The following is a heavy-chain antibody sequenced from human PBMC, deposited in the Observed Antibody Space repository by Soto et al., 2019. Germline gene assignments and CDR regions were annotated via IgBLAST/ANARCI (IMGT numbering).Heavy chain of an antibody. J-gene: IGHJ6*02. V-gene: IGHV3-23*01. CDR2: ISGSGGST. D-gene: IGHD5-18*01. CDR3: AKVLGYSYGYLDYGMDV. Sequence: EVQLLESGGGLVQPGGSLRLSCAASGFTFSSYAMSWVRQAPGKGLEWVSAISGSGGSTYYADSVKGRFTISRDNSKNTLYLQMNSLRAEDPAVYYCAKVLGYSYGYLDYGMDVWGQGTTVTVSS. CDR1: GFTFSSYA.